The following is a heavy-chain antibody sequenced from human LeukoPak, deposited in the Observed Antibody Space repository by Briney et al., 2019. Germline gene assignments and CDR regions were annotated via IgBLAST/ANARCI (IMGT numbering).Heavy chain of an antibody. CDR2: IYSSGNT. J-gene: IGHJ3*01. CDR1: GGSLSSYY. V-gene: IGHV4-59*08. Sequence: SETLSLTCTVSGGSLSSYYWTWIRQPPGKGLEWIGYIYSSGNTNYNPSLRGRVTISLDTSKNQFSLRLMSVTAADRAMYYCARRYRIGRGGDALDLWGQGTMVTVSS. CDR3: ARRYRIGRGGDALDL. D-gene: IGHD3-10*01.